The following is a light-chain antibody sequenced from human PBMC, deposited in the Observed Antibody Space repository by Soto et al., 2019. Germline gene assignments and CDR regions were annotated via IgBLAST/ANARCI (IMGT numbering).Light chain of an antibody. CDR2: SND. CDR3: AAWGESLNAYL. J-gene: IGLJ1*01. Sequence: QSALTQPPSASGTPGQRVSISCSGSNSNIGSNNVNWYQQFPGTTPKLLIYSNDRRPSGVPERFSGSKSGTSASLAISGLQSEDDADYYCAAWGESLNAYLFGAGTKVTVL. CDR1: NSNIGSNN. V-gene: IGLV1-44*01.